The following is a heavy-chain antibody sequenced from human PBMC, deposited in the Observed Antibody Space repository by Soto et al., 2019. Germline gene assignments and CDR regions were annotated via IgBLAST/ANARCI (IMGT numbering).Heavy chain of an antibody. CDR1: GFTSSNAW. V-gene: IGHV3-15*07. Sequence: GGSLRLSCAASGFTSSNAWMNWVRQAPGKGLEWVGRIKSKTDGGTTDYAAPVKGRFTTSRDDSKNTLYLQMNSLKTEDTAVYYCTTGYYYDSSGYYYVSLGDYWGQGTLVTVSS. D-gene: IGHD3-22*01. CDR2: IKSKTDGGTT. J-gene: IGHJ4*02. CDR3: TTGYYYDSSGYYYVSLGDY.